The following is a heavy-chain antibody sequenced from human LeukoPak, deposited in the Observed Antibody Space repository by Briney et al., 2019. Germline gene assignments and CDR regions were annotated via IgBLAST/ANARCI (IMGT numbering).Heavy chain of an antibody. J-gene: IGHJ1*01. CDR2: IIPIFGTA. D-gene: IGHD6-13*01. Sequence: SVKVSCKASGGTFSSYAISLVRQAPGQGLEWVGRIIPIFGTANYAQKFQGRVTITADKSTSTAYMELSSLRSEDTAVYYCARFSSWYKDEYFQHWGQGTLVTVSS. CDR3: ARFSSWYKDEYFQH. V-gene: IGHV1-69*06. CDR1: GGTFSSYA.